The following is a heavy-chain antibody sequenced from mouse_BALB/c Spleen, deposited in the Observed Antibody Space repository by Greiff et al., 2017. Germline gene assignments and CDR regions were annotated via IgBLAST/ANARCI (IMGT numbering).Heavy chain of an antibody. V-gene: IGHV5-6*01. D-gene: IGHD2-4*01. CDR3: ARHSGDDYRFAY. J-gene: IGHJ3*01. CDR2: ISSGGST. Sequence: EVQRVESGGGLVKPGGSLKLSCAASGFTFSSYAMSWVRQTPEKRLEWVASISSGGSTYYPDSVKGRFTISRDNAKNTLYLQMSSLKSEDTAMYYCARHSGDDYRFAYWGQGTLVTVSA. CDR1: GFTFSSYA.